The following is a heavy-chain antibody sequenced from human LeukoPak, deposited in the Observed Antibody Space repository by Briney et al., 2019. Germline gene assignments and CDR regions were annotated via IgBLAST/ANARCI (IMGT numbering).Heavy chain of an antibody. CDR2: IWYDGSNK. V-gene: IGHV3-33*01. Sequence: GRSLRLSCAASGFTFSSYGMHLVRQASGKGLEWVAVIWYDGSNKYYADSVKGRFTISRDNSKNTLYLQMNSLRAEDTAVYYCARAGDIVVVTAMWFDPWGQGTLVTVSS. CDR3: ARAGDIVVVTAMWFDP. CDR1: GFTFSSYG. D-gene: IGHD2-21*02. J-gene: IGHJ5*02.